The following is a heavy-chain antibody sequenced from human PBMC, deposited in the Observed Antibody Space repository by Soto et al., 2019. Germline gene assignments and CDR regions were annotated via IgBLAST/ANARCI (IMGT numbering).Heavy chain of an antibody. Sequence: QVQLVQSGAEVKTPGSSVKVSCNASGGTFRSDATSWVRQDPGQGLEWMGGIIPCFGTANYAQNFQGRVTITADEYTSTAYMERSSLRAADTVVYYCARDRNCNGYDYWGQGNLVTVSS. CDR1: GGTFRSDA. CDR3: ARDRNCNGYDY. J-gene: IGHJ4*02. CDR2: IIPCFGTA. D-gene: IGHD1-1*01. V-gene: IGHV1-69*12.